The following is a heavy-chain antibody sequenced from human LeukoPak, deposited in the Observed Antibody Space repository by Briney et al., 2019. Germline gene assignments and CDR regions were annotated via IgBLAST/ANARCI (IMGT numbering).Heavy chain of an antibody. CDR1: GYTFTSYG. V-gene: IGHV1-46*01. J-gene: IGHJ4*02. CDR2: INPSGGST. CDR3: ARRHYDFWSGYYNTFDY. D-gene: IGHD3-3*01. Sequence: ASVKVSCKASGYTFTSYGISWVRQAPGQGLEWMGIINPSGGSTSYAQKFQGRVTMTRDTSTSTVYMELSSLRSEDTAVYYCARRHYDFWSGYYNTFDYWGQGTLVTVSS.